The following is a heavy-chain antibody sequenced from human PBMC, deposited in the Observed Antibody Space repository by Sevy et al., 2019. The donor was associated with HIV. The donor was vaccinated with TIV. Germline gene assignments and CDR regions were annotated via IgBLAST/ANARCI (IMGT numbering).Heavy chain of an antibody. D-gene: IGHD3-10*01. CDR2: ISYDGSNK. CDR1: GFTFSSYA. V-gene: IGHV3-30*04. J-gene: IGHJ4*02. Sequence: GWSLRLSCAASGFTFSSYAMHWVRQAPGKGLEWVAVISYDGSNKYYADSVKGRFTISRDNSKNTLYLQMNSLRAEDTAVYYCARARGSAGYWDYYGSGSLGYWGQGTLVTVSS. CDR3: ARARGSAGYWDYYGSGSLGY.